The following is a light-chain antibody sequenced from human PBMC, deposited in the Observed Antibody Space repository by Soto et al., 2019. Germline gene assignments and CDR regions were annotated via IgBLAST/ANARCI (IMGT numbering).Light chain of an antibody. CDR3: CSYAGRINWV. CDR1: SSDVGGFNY. CDR2: EVS. V-gene: IGLV2-23*02. Sequence: QSALTQPASVSGSPGQSITISCTGTSSDVGGFNYVSWYQHHPGKAPKLIIYEVSDRPSGVSNRFSGSKSGNTASLTISGLQGSDEADYYCCSYAGRINWVFGGGTKLTVL. J-gene: IGLJ3*02.